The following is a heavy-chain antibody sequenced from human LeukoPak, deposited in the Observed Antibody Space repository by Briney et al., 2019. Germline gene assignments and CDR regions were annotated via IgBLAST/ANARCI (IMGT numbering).Heavy chain of an antibody. Sequence: PGGSLRLSCEASGFTFNNYVMTWVRQAPGKGLEWVSSISASSAMTYYADSVKGRFTVSRDNSNNRLYLQMSGLTAADTAVYYCAKGRSIGTFYTFDHWGQGTLVTVSS. D-gene: IGHD1-26*01. CDR2: ISASSAMT. CDR3: AKGRSIGTFYTFDH. V-gene: IGHV3-23*01. J-gene: IGHJ4*02. CDR1: GFTFNNYV.